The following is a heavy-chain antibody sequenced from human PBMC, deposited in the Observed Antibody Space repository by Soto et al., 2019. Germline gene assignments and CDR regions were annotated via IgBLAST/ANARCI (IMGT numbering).Heavy chain of an antibody. Sequence: SVKVSCKASGGTFSSYAISWVRQAPGQGLEWMGGIIPIFGTANYAQKFQGRVTITADESTSTAYMELSSLRSEDTAVYYCVRDETYCGGDCPFDYWGQGTLVTVSS. J-gene: IGHJ4*02. CDR3: VRDETYCGGDCPFDY. V-gene: IGHV1-69*13. D-gene: IGHD2-21*02. CDR1: GGTFSSYA. CDR2: IIPIFGTA.